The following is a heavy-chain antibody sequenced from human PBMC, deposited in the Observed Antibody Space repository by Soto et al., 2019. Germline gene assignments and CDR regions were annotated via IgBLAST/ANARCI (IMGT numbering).Heavy chain of an antibody. J-gene: IGHJ6*03. V-gene: IGHV1-18*01. CDR1: GYPFISYG. D-gene: IGHD2-15*01. CDR2: VSGHNGNT. Sequence: QAQLAQSGGEVKKPGASVRVSCKASGYPFISYGISWVRQATGQGPEWMGWVSGHNGNTYYGHKCQGRVTMTTDTPTNTAYMELRSLRSDDTAVYYCARGTIVERPYFYMDVWGKGTTVTVSS. CDR3: ARGTIVERPYFYMDV.